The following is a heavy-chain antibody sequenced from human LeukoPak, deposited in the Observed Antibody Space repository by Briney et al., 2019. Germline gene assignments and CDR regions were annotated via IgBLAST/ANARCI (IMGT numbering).Heavy chain of an antibody. V-gene: IGHV4-31*03. J-gene: IGHJ4*02. CDR1: GGSISSGGYC. Sequence: SQTLSLTCTVSGGSISSGGYCWSWIRQHPGKGLEWIGYIYYSGSTYYNPSLKSRVTISVDTSKNQFSLKLSSVTAADTAVYYCARGSPTIFSDYWGQGTLVTVSS. CDR2: IYYSGST. CDR3: ARGSPTIFSDY. D-gene: IGHD3-9*01.